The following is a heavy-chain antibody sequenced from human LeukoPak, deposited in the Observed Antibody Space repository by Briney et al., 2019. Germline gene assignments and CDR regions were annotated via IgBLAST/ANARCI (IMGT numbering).Heavy chain of an antibody. CDR1: GGSINNYY. Sequence: SETLSLTCTVSGGSINNYYWSWIRQPPGKGLEWIGYIYYSGSTNYNPSLKSRVTISVDTSKNQFSLKLSSVTAADTAVYYCAGGVTMVRGVMGNYYYYYAMDVWGQGTTITVSS. V-gene: IGHV4-59*01. J-gene: IGHJ6*02. CDR2: IYYSGST. CDR3: AGGVTMVRGVMGNYYYYYAMDV. D-gene: IGHD3-10*01.